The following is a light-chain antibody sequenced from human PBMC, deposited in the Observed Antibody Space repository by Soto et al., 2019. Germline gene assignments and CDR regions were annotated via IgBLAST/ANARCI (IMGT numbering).Light chain of an antibody. CDR1: QSISTY. CDR2: AAS. Sequence: DIQMTQTPSSLSASVGDRVTITCRASQSISTYLNWYQQKPGKAPNLLIYAASSLQSGVPSRFSGSGSGTDFTLTISSLQPEDFATYYCQQSYSTPRTFGQGTRVDIQ. CDR3: QQSYSTPRT. V-gene: IGKV1-39*01. J-gene: IGKJ1*01.